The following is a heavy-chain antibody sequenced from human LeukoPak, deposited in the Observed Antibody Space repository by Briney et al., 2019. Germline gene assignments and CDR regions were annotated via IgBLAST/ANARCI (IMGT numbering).Heavy chain of an antibody. D-gene: IGHD1-26*01. CDR1: GYTLTGLS. CDR2: FAPEDGET. CDR3: ATVLSGSYLGGSYFDY. Sequence: ASVKVFCKVSGYTLTGLSMHWVRRASGKGLEWMGGFAPEDGETIYAQKFQGRVTMTEDTSTDTAYMELSSLRSEDTAVYYCATVLSGSYLGGSYFDYWGQGTLVTVSS. V-gene: IGHV1-24*01. J-gene: IGHJ4*02.